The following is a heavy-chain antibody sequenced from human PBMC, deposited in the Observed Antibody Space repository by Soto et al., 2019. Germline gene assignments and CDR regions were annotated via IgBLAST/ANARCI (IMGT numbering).Heavy chain of an antibody. Sequence: EVQLVESGGGVLRPGGSLRLSCAASGLTFDDYGRSWARQVPGKGLEWVSGVNWNGGSTGYADSVKGRFTISRDNAKNSLYLQMNSLRAEDTAFYYCVRGASLNFDYWGQGTLVTVSS. CDR1: GLTFDDYG. D-gene: IGHD1-26*01. CDR2: VNWNGGST. J-gene: IGHJ4*02. V-gene: IGHV3-20*04. CDR3: VRGASLNFDY.